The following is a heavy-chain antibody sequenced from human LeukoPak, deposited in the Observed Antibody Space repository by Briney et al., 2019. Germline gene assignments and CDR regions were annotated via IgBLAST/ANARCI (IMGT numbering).Heavy chain of an antibody. CDR1: GYSFTNYW. V-gene: IGHV5-51*01. CDR3: ARLLSSLEIQGKN. CDR2: IYPGDSDT. D-gene: IGHD3-3*01. J-gene: IGHJ4*02. Sequence: GESLKISCKISGYSFTNYWIDWVRQMPGKGLEWMGIIYPGDSDTRYSPSFQGQVTISADKSISTAYLQWSSLKASDTAMYYCARLLSSLEIQGKNWGQGTLVTVSS.